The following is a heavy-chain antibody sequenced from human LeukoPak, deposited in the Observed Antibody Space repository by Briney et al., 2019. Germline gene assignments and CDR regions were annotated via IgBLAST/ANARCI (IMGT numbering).Heavy chain of an antibody. J-gene: IGHJ4*02. CDR2: INTGNGNT. V-gene: IGHV1-3*04. CDR3: ARGLVVRGVNGVTFDY. D-gene: IGHD3-10*01. Sequence: ASVKVSCKASGYTFTTYAMHWVRQAPGQRPEWMGWINTGNGNTKYSQKFQGRVTNTRDTSASTAYMELSSLRSEDTAVYYCARGLVVRGVNGVTFDYWGQGTLVTV. CDR1: GYTFTTYA.